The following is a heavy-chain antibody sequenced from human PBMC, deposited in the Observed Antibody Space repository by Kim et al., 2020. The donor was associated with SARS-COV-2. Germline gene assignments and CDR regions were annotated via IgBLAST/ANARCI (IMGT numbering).Heavy chain of an antibody. CDR1: GGSISSSSYY. J-gene: IGHJ5*02. D-gene: IGHD3-10*01. CDR2: IYYSGST. CDR3: ARESRSYYGPCWFDP. V-gene: IGHV4-39*07. Sequence: SETLSLTCTVSGGSISSSSYYWGWIRQPPGKGLEWIGSIYYSGSTYYNPSLKSRVTISVDTSKNQFSLKLSSVTAADTAVYYCARESRSYYGPCWFDPWGQGTLVTVSS.